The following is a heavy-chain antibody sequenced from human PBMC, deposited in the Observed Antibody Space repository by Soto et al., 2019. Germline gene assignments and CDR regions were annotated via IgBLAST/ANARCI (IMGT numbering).Heavy chain of an antibody. CDR1: GGSINNNDDY. D-gene: IGHD3-22*01. V-gene: IGHV4-30-4*01. Sequence: QLQESGPGLVKPSQTLSLTCSVSGGSINNNDDYWSWIRQTPGKGLEWIGYVYYSGSSDYIPSLKSRLSMSIDKSKNQFHLKLNSVTAADTATYYCARMSYFYDKWYFDLWGRGTLVTVSS. J-gene: IGHJ2*01. CDR3: ARMSYFYDKWYFDL. CDR2: VYYSGSS.